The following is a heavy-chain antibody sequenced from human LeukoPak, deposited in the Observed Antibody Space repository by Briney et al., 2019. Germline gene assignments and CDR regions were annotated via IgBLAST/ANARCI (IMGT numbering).Heavy chain of an antibody. CDR2: INPSGGST. CDR1: GYTFTSYY. V-gene: IGHV1-46*03. J-gene: IGHJ6*03. CDR3: ARDLRITGTTTLYYYYMDV. D-gene: IGHD1-7*01. Sequence: ASVKVSCKASGYTFTSYYMHWVRQAPGQGLEWMGIINPSGGSTSYAQKFQGRVTMTRDTSTSTVYMELSSLRSVDTAVYYCARDLRITGTTTLYYYYMDVWGKGTTVTVSS.